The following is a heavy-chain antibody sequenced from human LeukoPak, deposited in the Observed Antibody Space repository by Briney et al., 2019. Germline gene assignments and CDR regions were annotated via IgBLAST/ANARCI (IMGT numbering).Heavy chain of an antibody. CDR3: ARVKPGIPVADS. J-gene: IGHJ4*02. CDR2: IYNNGDN. Sequence: SETLSLTCTVSGYSLTSGYYWGWIRQPPGKGLEWIGYIYNNGDNSSNPSLKSRVTLSIDTSENQFSLRLASVTAADTALYYCARVKPGIPVADSWGQGTLVTVSS. CDR1: GYSLTSGYY. V-gene: IGHV4-38-2*02. D-gene: IGHD6-19*01.